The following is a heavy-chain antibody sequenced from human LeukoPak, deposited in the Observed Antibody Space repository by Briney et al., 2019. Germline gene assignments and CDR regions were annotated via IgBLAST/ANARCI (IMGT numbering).Heavy chain of an antibody. D-gene: IGHD3-10*01. V-gene: IGHV4-59*08. CDR2: IYYSGST. J-gene: IGHJ5*02. Sequence: SETLSLTCTVSGGSISSYYWSWIRQPPGKGLEWIGYIYYSGSTNYNPSLKSRVTISVDTSKNQFSLKLSSVTAADMAVYYCARRLWYYYGSGSSYFDPWGQGTLVTVSS. CDR3: ARRLWYYYGSGSSYFDP. CDR1: GGSISSYY.